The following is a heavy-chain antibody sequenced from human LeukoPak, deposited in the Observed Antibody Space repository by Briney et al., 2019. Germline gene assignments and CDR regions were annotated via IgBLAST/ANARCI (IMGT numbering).Heavy chain of an antibody. J-gene: IGHJ4*02. D-gene: IGHD7-27*01. Sequence: GGSLTLSCAASGFTFSSYSMNWVRQAPGKGLEWISYIRSSSSSIFYADSVKGRFTISTDNARHSLSLLINSMSDEDTAVYYFARNLNWGFDYGGQGILVTVSS. V-gene: IGHV3-48*02. CDR3: ARNLNWGFDY. CDR2: IRSSSSSI. CDR1: GFTFSSYS.